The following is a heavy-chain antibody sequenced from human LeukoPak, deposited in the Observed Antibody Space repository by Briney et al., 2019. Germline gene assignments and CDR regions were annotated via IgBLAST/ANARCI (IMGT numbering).Heavy chain of an antibody. V-gene: IGHV3-15*01. J-gene: IGHJ3*02. CDR3: TTDRFSSVEMATIRADAFDI. Sequence: GGSLRLSCAASGFTFSNAWMSWVRQASGKGLEWVGRIKSKTDGGTTDYAAPVKGRFTISRDDSKNTLYLQMNSLKTEDTAVYYCTTDRFSSVEMATIRADAFDIWGQGTMVTVSS. CDR2: IKSKTDGGTT. D-gene: IGHD5-24*01. CDR1: GFTFSNAW.